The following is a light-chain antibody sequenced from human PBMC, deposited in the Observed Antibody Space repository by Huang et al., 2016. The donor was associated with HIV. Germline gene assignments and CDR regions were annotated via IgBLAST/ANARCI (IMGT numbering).Light chain of an antibody. CDR2: LAS. CDR1: QSLLQSNGYNY. CDR3: MQALQTPYT. J-gene: IGKJ2*01. Sequence: DIVMAQSPLSLSVTPGEPASISCRSSQSLLQSNGYNYLDWYLQKPGQSPQLLIYLASKRASGVPDRFSGSGSGIDFTLRISRVEAEDIGVYYCMQALQTPYTGGQGTKLGIK. V-gene: IGKV2-28*01.